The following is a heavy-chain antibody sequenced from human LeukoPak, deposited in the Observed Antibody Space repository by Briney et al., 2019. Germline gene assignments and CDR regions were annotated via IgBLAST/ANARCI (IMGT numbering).Heavy chain of an antibody. CDR2: IKTDGSLT. J-gene: IGHJ4*02. V-gene: IGHV3-7*01. CDR3: ARDLNWETY. CDR1: GFTFTSYW. D-gene: IGHD7-27*01. Sequence: PGGSLRLSCAASGFTFTSYWMSWVRQAPGKGLEWVANIKTDGSLTYYVDSVKGRFTISRDNAKNSLYLQMNSLRAEDTAVYYCARDLNWETYWGQGTLVSVSS.